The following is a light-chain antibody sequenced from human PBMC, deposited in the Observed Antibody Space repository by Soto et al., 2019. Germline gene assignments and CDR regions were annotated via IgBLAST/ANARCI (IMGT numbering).Light chain of an antibody. CDR2: ATS. CDR3: QESYISPAVS. Sequence: DIQMTQSPSSLSASLGDRVTITCRASQNIDNYLNWYQQKPGKAPKLLIYATSTLQSGVPSRFSGSGSGTEFTLTISSLQAEDFAPYFCQESYISPAVSFGGGTKVEIK. V-gene: IGKV1-39*01. J-gene: IGKJ4*01. CDR1: QNIDNY.